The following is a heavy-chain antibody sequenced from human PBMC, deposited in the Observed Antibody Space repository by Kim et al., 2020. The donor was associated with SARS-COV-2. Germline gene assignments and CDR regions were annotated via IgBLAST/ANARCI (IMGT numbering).Heavy chain of an antibody. V-gene: IGHV1-2*02. CDR2: GDT. J-gene: IGHJ4*02. CDR3: ARSSLLDFDY. D-gene: IGHD2-15*01. Sequence: GDTDYAQRFKDRVTMTRDASISTVYLEMTRLRSDDTAVYYCARSSLLDFDYWGQGTLVTVSS.